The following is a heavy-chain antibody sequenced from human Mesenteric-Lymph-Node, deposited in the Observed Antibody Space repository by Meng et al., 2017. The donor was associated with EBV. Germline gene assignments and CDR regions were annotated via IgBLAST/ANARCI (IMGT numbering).Heavy chain of an antibody. V-gene: IGHV4-4*02. CDR3: AKSLDSGGYYFDL. CDR2: IYNSGIT. D-gene: IGHD2-15*01. Sequence: QVQLQESGPGLVKPWGTLSLTCGVSGVSVGTDSWWNWVRQSPGGGLEWIGQIYNSGITNYNPSLKSRVTISLDTSKNQFSLKLTSLTAADTAIYYCAKSLDSGGYYFDLWGQGSLVTVSS. J-gene: IGHJ4*02. CDR1: GVSVGTDSW.